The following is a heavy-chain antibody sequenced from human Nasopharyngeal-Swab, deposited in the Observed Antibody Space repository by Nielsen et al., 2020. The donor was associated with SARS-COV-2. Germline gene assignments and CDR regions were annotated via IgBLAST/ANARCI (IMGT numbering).Heavy chain of an antibody. V-gene: IGHV1-2*06. Sequence: ASLKVSCKASGYTFTGNFMHWLRQAPGQGLEWMVRINTNSGGTKFAQKFQGRVTLTRDTSISTAYMELRRLRSDDTAVYYCARDLSNTGDALDIWGQGTLVTVSS. CDR2: INTNSGGT. CDR3: ARDLSNTGDALDI. J-gene: IGHJ3*02. D-gene: IGHD1/OR15-1a*01. CDR1: GYTFTGNF.